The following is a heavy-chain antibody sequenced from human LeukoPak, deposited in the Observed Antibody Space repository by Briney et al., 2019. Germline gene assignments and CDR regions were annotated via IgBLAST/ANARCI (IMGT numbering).Heavy chain of an antibody. J-gene: IGHJ4*02. D-gene: IGHD3-22*01. CDR2: IYNSGST. Sequence: PSETLSLTCTVSGGSISSSSYYWGWIRQPPGTGLEWIGNIYNSGSTYYKPSLKSRVTISVDTSKNKFSLKLSPVTAADTAVYYCARHGLGSDYYYALDLWGQGTLVTVSS. CDR3: ARHGLGSDYYYALDL. V-gene: IGHV4-39*01. CDR1: GGSISSSSYY.